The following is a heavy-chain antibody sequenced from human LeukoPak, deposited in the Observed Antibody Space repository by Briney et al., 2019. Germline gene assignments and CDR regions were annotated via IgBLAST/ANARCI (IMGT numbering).Heavy chain of an antibody. Sequence: PSETLSLTCAVYGGSFSGYYWSWIRQPPGKGLEWIGEINHSGSTNYNPSLKSRATISVDTSKNQFSLKLSSVTAADTAVYYCAREGGGYFEGWGQGTLVTVSS. D-gene: IGHD3-9*01. CDR1: GGSFSGYY. CDR2: INHSGST. J-gene: IGHJ4*02. CDR3: AREGGGYFEG. V-gene: IGHV4-34*01.